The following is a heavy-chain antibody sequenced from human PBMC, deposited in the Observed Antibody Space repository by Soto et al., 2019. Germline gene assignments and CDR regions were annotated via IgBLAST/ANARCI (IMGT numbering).Heavy chain of an antibody. Sequence: QVQLQESGPGLVKPSQTLSLTCTVSGASVNSGGYYWSWVRQLPGKGPEWIGYIYFSGNTYYNPSLERRVSIPLDTSQNQFALKLSSVIAADTAMYYCASGDAWGAILASWGPGTLVTVS. CDR3: ASGDAWGAILAS. J-gene: IGHJ4*02. D-gene: IGHD4-17*01. CDR2: IYFSGNT. V-gene: IGHV4-31*03. CDR1: GASVNSGGYY.